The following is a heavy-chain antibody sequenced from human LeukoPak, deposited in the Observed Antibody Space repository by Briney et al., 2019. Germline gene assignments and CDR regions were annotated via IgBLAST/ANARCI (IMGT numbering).Heavy chain of an antibody. CDR2: MNPNSGNT. Sequence: GASVKVSCKASGYTFTSYDINWVRQATGQGLEWMGWMNPNSGNTGYAQKFQGRVTMTRNTSISTAYMELSSLRSEDTAVYYCARGRVRLRGFALGYSYYMDVWGKGTTVTISS. J-gene: IGHJ6*03. V-gene: IGHV1-8*01. CDR3: ARGRVRLRGFALGYSYYMDV. D-gene: IGHD3/OR15-3a*01. CDR1: GYTFTSYD.